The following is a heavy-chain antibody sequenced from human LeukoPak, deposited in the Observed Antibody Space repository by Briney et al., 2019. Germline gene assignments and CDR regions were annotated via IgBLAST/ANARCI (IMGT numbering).Heavy chain of an antibody. D-gene: IGHD2-8*02. CDR2: IYTSGST. CDR3: VRQLVDWFDP. V-gene: IGHV4-4*07. Sequence: SETLSLTCTVSGGSIGSYYWSWIRQPAGKGLEWIGRIYTSGSTNYNPSLKSRVTISVDKSKNQFSLKLSSVTAADTAVYYCVRQLVDWFDPWGQGTLVTVSS. J-gene: IGHJ5*02. CDR1: GGSIGSYY.